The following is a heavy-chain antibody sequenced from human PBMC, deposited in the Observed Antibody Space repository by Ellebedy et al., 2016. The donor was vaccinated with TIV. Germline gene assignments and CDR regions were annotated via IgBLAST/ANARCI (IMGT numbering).Heavy chain of an antibody. CDR1: GFTFSSYG. J-gene: IGHJ5*02. V-gene: IGHV3-30*03. D-gene: IGHD2-2*01. Sequence: GGSLRLSXAASGFTFSSYGMHWVRQAPGKGLEWLTVISYDGSISFYADSVKGRFTISRDNAKNSLYLQMNSLGAEDTAVYFCARGRYYCSSTSCYAPSWFDPWGQGTLVTVSS. CDR3: ARGRYYCSSTSCYAPSWFDP. CDR2: ISYDGSIS.